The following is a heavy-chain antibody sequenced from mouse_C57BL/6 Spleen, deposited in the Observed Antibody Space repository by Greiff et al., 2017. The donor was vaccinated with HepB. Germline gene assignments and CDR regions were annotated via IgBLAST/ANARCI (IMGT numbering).Heavy chain of an antibody. D-gene: IGHD2-3*01. J-gene: IGHJ4*01. CDR1: GYSFTGYY. CDR3: AKRWLLREAMDY. Sequence: VQLQQSGPELVKPGASVKISCKASGYSFTGYYMNWVKQSPEKSLEWIGEINPSTGGTTYNQKFKAKATLTVDKSSSTAYMQLKSLTSEDSAVYYCAKRWLLREAMDYWGQGTSVTVSS. CDR2: INPSTGGT. V-gene: IGHV1-42*01.